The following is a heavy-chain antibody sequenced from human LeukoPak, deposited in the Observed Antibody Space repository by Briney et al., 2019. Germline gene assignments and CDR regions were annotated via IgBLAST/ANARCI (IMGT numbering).Heavy chain of an antibody. CDR1: GFTFSSYR. D-gene: IGHD5-18*01. CDR3: ARADTAMVYDYFDY. CDR2: INSDGSST. J-gene: IGHJ4*02. V-gene: IGHV3-74*01. Sequence: GGSLRLSCAASGFTFSSYRMHWVRQAPGKGLVWVSRINSDGSSTSYADSVKGRFTISRDNAKNTLYLQMNSLRAEDTAVYYCARADTAMVYDYFDYWGQGTLVTVSS.